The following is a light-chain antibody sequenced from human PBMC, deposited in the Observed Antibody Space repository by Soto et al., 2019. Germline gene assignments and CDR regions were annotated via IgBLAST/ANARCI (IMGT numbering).Light chain of an antibody. Sequence: QSVLTQPPSVSAAPGQTVTISCSGSSSNIGNNFVSWYQHLPGTAPKLLIYDNNKRPSGIPDRFSGTKSGTSATLGITGLQTGDEAHYYCATWDSSLIAGVFGGGTQLTVL. CDR1: SSNIGNNF. CDR3: ATWDSSLIAGV. CDR2: DNN. J-gene: IGLJ2*01. V-gene: IGLV1-51*01.